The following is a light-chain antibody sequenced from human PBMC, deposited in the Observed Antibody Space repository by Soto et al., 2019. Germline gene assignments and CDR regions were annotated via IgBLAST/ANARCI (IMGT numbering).Light chain of an antibody. J-gene: IGKJ4*01. Sequence: IMVTQSPATLSVSPGERATLSCRASQSVNNNLAWYQQKPGQAPRLLIYGASTRATGIPARFGGSGYGTEFTLTISSLQSEDFAIYYCQQYNNWPLLTFGGGTKVEIK. CDR1: QSVNNN. CDR3: QQYNNWPLLT. CDR2: GAS. V-gene: IGKV3-15*01.